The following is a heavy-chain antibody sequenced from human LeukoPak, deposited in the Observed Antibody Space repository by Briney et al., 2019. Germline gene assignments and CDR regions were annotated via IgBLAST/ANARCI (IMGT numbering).Heavy chain of an antibody. D-gene: IGHD4-17*01. Sequence: SVKVSCKASGYTFTSYDFNWLRQAPGQGLEWMGGIIPIFGTANYAQKFQGRVTITADESTSTAYMELSSLRSEDTAVYYCARILDDYGDYPGDYWGQGTLVTVSS. CDR1: GYTFTSYD. V-gene: IGHV1-69*13. CDR3: ARILDDYGDYPGDY. CDR2: IIPIFGTA. J-gene: IGHJ4*02.